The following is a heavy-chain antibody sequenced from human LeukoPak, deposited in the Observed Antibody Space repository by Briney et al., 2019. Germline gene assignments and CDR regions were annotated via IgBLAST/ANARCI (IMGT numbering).Heavy chain of an antibody. J-gene: IGHJ4*02. D-gene: IGHD3/OR15-3a*01. V-gene: IGHV3-48*03. CDR2: ISRSGSTM. Sequence: PGGSLRLSCAASGFTFSSYEMNWVRQAPGKGLEWVSYISRSGSTMYYADSVKGRFTISRDNAKNSLYLQMNSLRAEDTAVYYYAREWTLTYWGQGTLVTVSS. CDR1: GFTFSSYE. CDR3: AREWTLTY.